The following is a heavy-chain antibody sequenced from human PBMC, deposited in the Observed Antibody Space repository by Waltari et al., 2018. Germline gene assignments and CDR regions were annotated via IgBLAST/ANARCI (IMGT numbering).Heavy chain of an antibody. J-gene: IGHJ4*02. D-gene: IGHD2-21*01. V-gene: IGHV4-4*09. CDR2: IYTRGST. Sequence: QVQLQESGPGLVKPSETLSLTCTVSGGSISSYYWSWIRQPPGKGLEWIGYIYTRGSTNYNPSLKSRVTISVDTSKNQFSLKLSSVTAADTAVYYCAYAYCGGDCSFDYWGQGTLVTVCS. CDR3: AYAYCGGDCSFDY. CDR1: GGSISSYY.